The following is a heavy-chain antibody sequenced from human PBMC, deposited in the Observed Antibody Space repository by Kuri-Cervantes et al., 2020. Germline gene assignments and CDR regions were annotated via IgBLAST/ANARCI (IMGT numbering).Heavy chain of an antibody. D-gene: IGHD4-17*01. J-gene: IGHJ2*01. Sequence: GSLRLSCAVYGGSFSGYYWSWIRQPPGKGLEWIGEVNHSGSTNYNPSLKSRVTISVDTSNKQFSLKMTSVTAADTAVYHCARRRYGDYDDWYFDLWGRGTLVTVSS. CDR2: VNHSGST. CDR1: GGSFSGYY. V-gene: IGHV4-34*01. CDR3: ARRRYGDYDDWYFDL.